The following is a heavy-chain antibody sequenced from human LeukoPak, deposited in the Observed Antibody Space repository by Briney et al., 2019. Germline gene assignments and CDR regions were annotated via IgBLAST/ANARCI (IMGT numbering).Heavy chain of an antibody. Sequence: GGSLRLSCAASGFTFTDYYMSWVRQAPGKGLEWVSYISSSGGTKYYADSVKGRFTVSRDNAKNSLYLQMNSLRAEDTAVYYCARSGIAVAEPYYYGMDVWGQGTTVTVSS. CDR1: GFTFTDYY. V-gene: IGHV3-11*01. J-gene: IGHJ6*02. CDR2: ISSSGGTK. CDR3: ARSGIAVAEPYYYGMDV. D-gene: IGHD6-13*01.